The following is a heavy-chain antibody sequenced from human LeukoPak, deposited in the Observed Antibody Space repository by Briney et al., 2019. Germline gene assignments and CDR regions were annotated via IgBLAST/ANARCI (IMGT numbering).Heavy chain of an antibody. CDR1: GDSISTSSYC. CDR2: IFYNGNT. D-gene: IGHD5-24*01. CDR3: ARREGTLLGLPGTRRDYSNMDV. J-gene: IGHJ6*03. Sequence: PSETLSLTCTVSGDSISTSSYCWGWIRQPPGTGLEWLRSIFYNGNTYDNPSLKSRVTISVDSSKNQFSLKMNFVTAADTAVYYCARREGTLLGLPGTRRDYSNMDVWGEGTTVIVSS. V-gene: IGHV4-39*01.